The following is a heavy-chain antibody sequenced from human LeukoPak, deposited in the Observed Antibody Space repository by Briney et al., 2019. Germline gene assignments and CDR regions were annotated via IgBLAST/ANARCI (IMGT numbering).Heavy chain of an antibody. D-gene: IGHD5-18*01. V-gene: IGHV3-53*01. CDR1: GFTVSSNY. CDR3: ARDQEYSYGYLYGMDV. J-gene: IGHJ6*02. CDR2: IYSGGST. Sequence: GGSLRLSCAASGFTVSSNYMSWVRQAPGKGLEWVSVIYSGGSTYYADSVKGRFTISRDNSKNTLYLQMNSLRAEDTAAYYCARDQEYSYGYLYGMDVWGQGTTVTVSS.